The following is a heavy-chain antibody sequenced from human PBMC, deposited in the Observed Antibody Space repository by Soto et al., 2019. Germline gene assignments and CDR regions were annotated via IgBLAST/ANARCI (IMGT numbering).Heavy chain of an antibody. J-gene: IGHJ4*02. Sequence: PGGSLRLSCSASGFTFSSYDMHWVRQGTGKGLEWVSAIGTTGDTYYAGSVKGRSTISRESAKNSLYLQMNSLRAGDTAIYFCARAIGPTLFDYWGQGTLVTVSS. V-gene: IGHV3-13*04. CDR2: IGTTGDT. D-gene: IGHD3-22*01. CDR3: ARAIGPTLFDY. CDR1: GFTFSSYD.